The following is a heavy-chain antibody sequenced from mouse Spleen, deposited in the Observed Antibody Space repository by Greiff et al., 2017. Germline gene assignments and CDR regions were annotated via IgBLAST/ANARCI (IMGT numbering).Heavy chain of an antibody. V-gene: IGHV5-4*02. CDR1: GFTFSDYY. CDR3: ARDLDYYGNYAFAY. Sequence: EVKVVESGGGLVKPGGSLKLSCAASGFTFSDYYMYWVRQTPEKRLAWVATISDGGSYTYYPDSVKGRFTISRDNAKNNLYLQMSSLKSEDTAMYYCARDLDYYGNYAFAYWGQGTLVTVSA. D-gene: IGHD2-1*01. J-gene: IGHJ3*01. CDR2: ISDGGSYT.